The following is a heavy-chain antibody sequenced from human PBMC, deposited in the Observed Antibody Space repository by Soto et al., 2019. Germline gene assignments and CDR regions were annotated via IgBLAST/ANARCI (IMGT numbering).Heavy chain of an antibody. CDR2: ISYDGSNK. J-gene: IGHJ4*02. V-gene: IGHV3-30*18. CDR3: AKAEKIPGIAVAGIVY. D-gene: IGHD6-19*01. CDR1: GFTFSSYG. Sequence: GGSLRLSCAASGFTFSSYGMHWVRQSPGKGLEWVAVISYDGSNKYYADSVKGRFTISRDNSKNTLYLQMNSLRAEDTAVYYCAKAEKIPGIAVAGIVYWGQGTLVTVSS.